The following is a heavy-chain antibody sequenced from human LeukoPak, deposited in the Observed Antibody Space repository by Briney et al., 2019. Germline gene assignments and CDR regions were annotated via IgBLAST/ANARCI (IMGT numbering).Heavy chain of an antibody. CDR3: ARDRLQLQS. CDR2: IHYSGST. CDR1: GGSISSYY. Sequence: PSETLSLTCTVSGGSISSYYWSWIRQPPGKGLEWIGYIHYSGSTNYNPSLKSRVTISVDTSKNQFSLRLSSVTAADTAVYYCARDRLQLQSWGQGTLVTVSS. V-gene: IGHV4-59*01. J-gene: IGHJ5*02. D-gene: IGHD1-1*01.